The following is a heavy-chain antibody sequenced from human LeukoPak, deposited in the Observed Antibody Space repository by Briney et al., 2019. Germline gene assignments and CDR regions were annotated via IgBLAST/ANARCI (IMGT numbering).Heavy chain of an antibody. CDR2: IKQDGSEK. D-gene: IGHD6-19*01. J-gene: IGHJ4*02. CDR1: GFTFSSYW. V-gene: IGHV3-7*01. Sequence: GGSLRLSCAASGFTFSSYWMSWVRQAPGKGLGGVANIKQDGSEKHYVDSLKARFTISTDNAKNSLYLQMNSLRAEDTAVYFCVRHWLAFDSWGQGTLVTVSS. CDR3: VRHWLAFDS.